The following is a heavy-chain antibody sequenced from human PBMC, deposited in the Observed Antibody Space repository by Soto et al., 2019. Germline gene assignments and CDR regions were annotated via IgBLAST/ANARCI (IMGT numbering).Heavy chain of an antibody. D-gene: IGHD1-26*01. Sequence: QVPLVQSGAEVKKPGASVKVSCKASGYTFTGYYMHWVRQAPGQGLEWMGWINPNSGGTNYAQKFQGWVTMTRDTSISTAYMELSRLRSDDTAVYYCASTSGGPIGPDAFDIWGQGTMVTVSS. V-gene: IGHV1-2*04. CDR1: GYTFTGYY. J-gene: IGHJ3*02. CDR2: INPNSGGT. CDR3: ASTSGGPIGPDAFDI.